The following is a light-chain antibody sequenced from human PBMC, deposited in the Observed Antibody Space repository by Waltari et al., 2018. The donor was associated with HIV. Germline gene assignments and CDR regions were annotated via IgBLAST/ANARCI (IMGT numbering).Light chain of an antibody. Sequence: DIQMTQSPSSLSASVVDRVVVTCRTSQSITTYLNWYHQKPGKAPELLIYAASTLQSGVPSRFSGSGSGTEFTLTINNLQPEDFATYYCQQSHTTPWTFGQGTTVEIK. CDR1: QSITTY. CDR2: AAS. CDR3: QQSHTTPWT. J-gene: IGKJ1*01. V-gene: IGKV1-39*01.